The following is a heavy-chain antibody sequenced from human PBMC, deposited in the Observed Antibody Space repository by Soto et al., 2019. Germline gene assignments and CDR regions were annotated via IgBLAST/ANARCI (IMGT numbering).Heavy chain of an antibody. Sequence: HPGGSLRLSCATSGFSFSTHAMTWVRQAPGKGLEWVSTFNGNGGGTYYADSVKGRFTISRDNSKNTLYLQMDSLRAEDTATYYCAKDNSLHWFDPWGQGTLVTVSS. CDR2: FNGNGGGT. V-gene: IGHV3-23*01. CDR1: GFSFSTHA. J-gene: IGHJ5*02. CDR3: AKDNSLHWFDP. D-gene: IGHD2-15*01.